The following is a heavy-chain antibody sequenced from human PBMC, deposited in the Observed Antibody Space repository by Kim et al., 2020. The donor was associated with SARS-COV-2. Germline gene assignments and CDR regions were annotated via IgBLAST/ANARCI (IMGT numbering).Heavy chain of an antibody. CDR2: ISYDGSNK. Sequence: GGSLRLSCAASGFTFSSYGMHWVRQAPGKGLEWVAVISYDGSNKYYADSVKGRFTISRDNSKNTLYLQMNSLRAEDTAVYYCARVSRWPNYYYYYGMDVWGQGTTVTVSS. CDR3: ARVSRWPNYYYYYGMDV. D-gene: IGHD6-19*01. V-gene: IGHV3-33*05. J-gene: IGHJ6*02. CDR1: GFTFSSYG.